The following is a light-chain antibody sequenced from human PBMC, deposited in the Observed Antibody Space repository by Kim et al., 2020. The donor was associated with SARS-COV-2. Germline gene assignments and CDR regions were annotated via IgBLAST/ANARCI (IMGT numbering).Light chain of an antibody. CDR3: QQYNNYPLT. CDR2: DAS. CDR1: QGIRSA. V-gene: IGKV1D-13*01. J-gene: IGKJ4*01. Sequence: AIQLTQSPSSLSASVGDRVTITCRASQGIRSALAWYQQKPGKAPELLMYDASYLESGVPSRFSGSGSGTDFTLTISSLQPEDFATYYCQQYNNYPLTFGGGTKVEIK.